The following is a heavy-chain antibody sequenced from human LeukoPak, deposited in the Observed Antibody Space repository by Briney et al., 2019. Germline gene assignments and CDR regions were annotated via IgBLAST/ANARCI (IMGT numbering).Heavy chain of an antibody. CDR3: ARGYYDSSDYEYFQH. CDR1: GYTFTDYY. J-gene: IGHJ1*01. Sequence: ASVKVSCKASGYTFTDYYMHWVRQAPGQGLEWMGWINPNSGGTNYAQKFQGRVTMTRDTSISTAYMELSRLRSDDTAVYYCARGYYDSSDYEYFQHWGQGTLVTVS. D-gene: IGHD3-22*01. V-gene: IGHV1-2*02. CDR2: INPNSGGT.